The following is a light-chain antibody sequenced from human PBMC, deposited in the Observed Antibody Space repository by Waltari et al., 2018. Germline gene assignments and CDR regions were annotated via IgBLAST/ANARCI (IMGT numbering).Light chain of an antibody. Sequence: DIQMTQSPSTLSASVGDRATITGRASQSISTWLAWYQRKPGKAPNLLMYKASSLESGVPSRFSGSGSGTEFTLTISRLQPDDFATYYCQQDSSYSCTCGGGTKVEIK. CDR3: QQDSSYSCT. CDR1: QSISTW. CDR2: KAS. J-gene: IGKJ4*01. V-gene: IGKV1-5*03.